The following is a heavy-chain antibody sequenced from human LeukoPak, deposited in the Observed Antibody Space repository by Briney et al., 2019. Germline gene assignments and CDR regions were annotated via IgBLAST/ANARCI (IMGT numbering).Heavy chain of an antibody. CDR3: ARAPTRGYYYYYMDV. V-gene: IGHV1-8*03. J-gene: IGHJ6*03. CDR2: MNPNSGNT. CDR1: GYTFTSYD. D-gene: IGHD3-10*01. Sequence: ASVKVSCKASGYTFTSYDINWVRQATGQGLEWMGWMNPNSGNTGYAQKFQGRVTITRNTSISTSYMELSSLRSEDTAVYYCARAPTRGYYYYYMDVWGKGTTVTVSS.